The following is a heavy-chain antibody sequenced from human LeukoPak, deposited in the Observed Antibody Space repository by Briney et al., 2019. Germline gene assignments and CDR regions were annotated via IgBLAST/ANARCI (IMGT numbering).Heavy chain of an antibody. J-gene: IGHJ2*01. CDR2: LYSGSST. V-gene: IGHV3-53*01. D-gene: IGHD3-10*01. CDR1: GLSDSSNY. CDR3: ARVGDHYHWYLNV. Sequence: PGGSLTLSCEGPGLSDSSNYMNWVRQAPGKALEWVSILYSGSSTYYTDSVKGRFTVSRDDSKNTLYLHMNSLGVEDTAVYYCARVGDHYHWYLNVWGRGTLVTVSS.